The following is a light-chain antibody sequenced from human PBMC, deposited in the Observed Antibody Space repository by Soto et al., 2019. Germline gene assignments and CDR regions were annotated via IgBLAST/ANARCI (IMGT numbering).Light chain of an antibody. CDR3: QQYDHWPPYT. Sequence: EIVMTQSPATLPVSPGERAPLTCRARQSVRSNLAWYQQKPGRATRLLMYGASNRVTGVPARFSGSGSGTDFTLTLRSVQSEDFAAYYCQQYDHWPPYTFGQGTKVDI. V-gene: IGKV3-15*01. J-gene: IGKJ2*01. CDR2: GAS. CDR1: QSVRSN.